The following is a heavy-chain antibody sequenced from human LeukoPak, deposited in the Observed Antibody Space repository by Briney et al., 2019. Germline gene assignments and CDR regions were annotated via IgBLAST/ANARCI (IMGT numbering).Heavy chain of an antibody. V-gene: IGHV1-8*03. J-gene: IGHJ4*02. CDR3: ARGFSTYYYDSSGYMSRDY. CDR1: GYTFTSYD. Sequence: ASVKVSCKASGYTFTSYDINWVRQATGQGLEWMGWMNPSSGSTGYAQKFQGRVTITRNTSISTAYMELSSLRSVDTAVYYCARGFSTYYYDSSGYMSRDYWGQGTLVTVSS. CDR2: MNPSSGST. D-gene: IGHD3-22*01.